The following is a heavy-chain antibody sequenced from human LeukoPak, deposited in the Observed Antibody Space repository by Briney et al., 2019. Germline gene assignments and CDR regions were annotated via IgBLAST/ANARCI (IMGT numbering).Heavy chain of an antibody. D-gene: IGHD1-26*01. CDR3: ARTISGSYYEYIDY. V-gene: IGHV3-48*03. Sequence: PGGSLRLSCAASGFTFSSYEVNGVRQAPGKGLDWLSYISRSGSTIYYADYVKGRFTISRDNAKNSLYLQINNLRADDTAVYYCARTISGSYYEYIDYWGQGTLVTVSS. CDR1: GFTFSSYE. CDR2: ISRSGSTI. J-gene: IGHJ4*02.